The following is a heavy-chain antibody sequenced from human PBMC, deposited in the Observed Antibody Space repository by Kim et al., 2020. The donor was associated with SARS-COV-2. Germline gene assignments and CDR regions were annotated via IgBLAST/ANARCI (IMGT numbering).Heavy chain of an antibody. V-gene: IGHV4-34*01. Sequence: SETLSLTCAVYGGSFSGYYWSWIRQPPGKGLEWIGEINHSGSTNYNPSLKSRVTIAVDTSKNQFSLKLSSVTAADTAVYYCARGIAGYYGSGKGKALGYWGPGALVTVSS. CDR1: GGSFSGYY. J-gene: IGHJ4*02. D-gene: IGHD3-10*01. CDR2: INHSGST. CDR3: ARGIAGYYGSGKGKALGY.